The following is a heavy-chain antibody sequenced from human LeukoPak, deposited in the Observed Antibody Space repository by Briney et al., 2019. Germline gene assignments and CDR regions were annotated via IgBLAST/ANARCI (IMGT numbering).Heavy chain of an antibody. CDR3: AKDLLGNRGYGPPDS. Sequence: GASVNVSCKASGYIFTSYHMHWVRQAPGQGLEWIGVINPSGDTTNYAQKFQGRVTMTRDTSTTTVYMELSSLRSEDTAVYYCAKDLLGNRGYGPPDSWGQGTLVTVSS. D-gene: IGHD5-18*01. CDR1: GYIFTSYH. CDR2: INPSGDTT. J-gene: IGHJ4*02. V-gene: IGHV1-46*01.